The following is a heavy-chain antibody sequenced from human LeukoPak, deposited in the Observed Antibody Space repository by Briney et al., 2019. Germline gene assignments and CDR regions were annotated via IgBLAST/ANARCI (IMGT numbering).Heavy chain of an antibody. CDR1: GGSISSSSHY. J-gene: IGHJ4*02. CDR2: IYYSGST. CDR3: ARVAAAAYDY. D-gene: IGHD6-13*01. V-gene: IGHV4-39*07. Sequence: SETLSLTCTVSGGSISSSSHYWGWIRQPPGKGLEWIGIIYYSGSTNYNPSLKSRVTISVDTSKNQFSLKLSSVTAANTAVYYCARVAAAAYDYWGQGTLVTVSS.